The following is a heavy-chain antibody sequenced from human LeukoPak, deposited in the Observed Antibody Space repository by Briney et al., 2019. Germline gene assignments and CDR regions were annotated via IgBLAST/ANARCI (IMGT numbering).Heavy chain of an antibody. Sequence: ASVKVSCKASGYTFTSYGISWVRQAPGQGLEWMGWISAYNGNTNYAQKLQGRVTMTTDTSTSTADMELRSLRSDDTAVYYCARDLTGYCSSTSCYGGLVYWGQGTLVTVSS. CDR1: GYTFTSYG. CDR3: ARDLTGYCSSTSCYGGLVY. D-gene: IGHD2-2*01. J-gene: IGHJ4*02. V-gene: IGHV1-18*01. CDR2: ISAYNGNT.